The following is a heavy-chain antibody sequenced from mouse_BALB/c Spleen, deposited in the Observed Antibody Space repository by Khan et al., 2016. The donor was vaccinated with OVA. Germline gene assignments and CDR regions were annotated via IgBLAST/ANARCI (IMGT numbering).Heavy chain of an antibody. J-gene: IGHJ3*01. CDR1: GFSLTNYS. D-gene: IGHD2-4*01. V-gene: IGHV2-2*02. Sequence: QVQLMQSAPGREQPSQSLSNTGTVSGFSLTNYSVHWVRQSPGKGLEWLGVIWWAGTTDSNAALIPKLTFRKDNPRRQVFFKMNSLQPNDTAICYCARRGYDYGRGALFAYCGQGTLVTVSA. CDR3: ARRGYDYGRGALFAY. CDR2: IWWAGTT.